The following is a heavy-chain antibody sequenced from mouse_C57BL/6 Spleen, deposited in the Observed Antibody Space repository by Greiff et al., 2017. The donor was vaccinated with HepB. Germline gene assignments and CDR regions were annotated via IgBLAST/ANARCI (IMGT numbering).Heavy chain of an antibody. D-gene: IGHD1-1*01. Sequence: VQLKQSGAELVKPGASVKLSCTASGFNIKDYYMHWVKQRPEQGLEWIGRIDPEDGETKYAPKFQGKATITADTSSNTAYLQLSSLTSEDTAVYYCASDYYGSSYGYYAMDYWGQGTSVTVSS. CDR1: GFNIKDYY. CDR2: IDPEDGET. CDR3: ASDYYGSSYGYYAMDY. V-gene: IGHV14-2*01. J-gene: IGHJ4*01.